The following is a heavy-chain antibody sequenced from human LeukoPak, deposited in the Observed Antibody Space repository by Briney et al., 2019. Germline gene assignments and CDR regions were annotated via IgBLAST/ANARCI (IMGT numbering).Heavy chain of an antibody. D-gene: IGHD3-10*01. CDR2: MNPNSGNT. V-gene: IGHV1-8*01. CDR3: ARRPPFRLTMARAHDY. CDR1: GYTFTSYD. Sequence: ASVKVSCKPSGYTFTSYDINWVRQATGQGLEWMGWMNPNSGNTGYAQKFQGRVTMTRNTSISTAYMELSSLRSEDTAVYYCARRPPFRLTMARAHDYWGQGTLVTVSS. J-gene: IGHJ4*02.